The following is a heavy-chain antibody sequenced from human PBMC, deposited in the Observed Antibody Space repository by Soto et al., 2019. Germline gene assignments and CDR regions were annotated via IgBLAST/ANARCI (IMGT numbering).Heavy chain of an antibody. V-gene: IGHV3-23*01. CDR3: AKASREKVLRFLEWLSATNWFDP. Sequence: GGSLRLSCAASGFTFSSYAMSWVRQAPGKGLEWVSAISGSGGSTYYADSVKGRFTISRDNSKNTLYLQMNSLRAEDTAVYYCAKASREKVLRFLEWLSATNWFDPWGQGTLVTVSS. CDR2: ISGSGGST. CDR1: GFTFSSYA. J-gene: IGHJ5*02. D-gene: IGHD3-3*01.